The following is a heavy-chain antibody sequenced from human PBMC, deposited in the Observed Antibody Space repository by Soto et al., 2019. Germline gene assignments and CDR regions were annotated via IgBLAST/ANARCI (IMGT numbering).Heavy chain of an antibody. V-gene: IGHV3-23*01. CDR1: GFTFSSYA. D-gene: IGHD2-15*01. CDR3: AKRGYCSGGSCYPNNWFDP. CDR2: ISGSGGST. Sequence: EVQLLESGGGLVQPGGSLRLSCAASGFTFSSYAMSWVRQAPGKGLEWVSAISGSGGSTYYADSVKGRFTISRDNSKNPLYLQMNSLRAEDTAVYYCAKRGYCSGGSCYPNNWFDPWGQGTLVTVSS. J-gene: IGHJ5*02.